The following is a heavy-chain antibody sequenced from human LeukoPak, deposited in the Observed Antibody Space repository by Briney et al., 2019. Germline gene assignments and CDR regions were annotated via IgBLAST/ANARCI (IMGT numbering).Heavy chain of an antibody. J-gene: IGHJ4*02. V-gene: IGHV3-48*03. CDR1: GFTFSSYE. CDR2: ISSSGSTI. D-gene: IGHD3-3*01. CDR3: AKVNYGSCFDF. Sequence: GGSLRLSCAASGFTFSSYEMNWVRQAPGKGLEWVSYISSSGSTIYYADSVKGRFTISRDNSKNTLFLQLNHLSAEDSALYYCAKVNYGSCFDFWGPGSLVTVSS.